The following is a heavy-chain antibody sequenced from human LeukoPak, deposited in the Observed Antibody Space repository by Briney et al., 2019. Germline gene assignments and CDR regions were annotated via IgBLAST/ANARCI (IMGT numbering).Heavy chain of an antibody. Sequence: GASVKVSCKASGYTFNAYNMYWVRQAPGQGLEWMGWINPNSGGTTCEQRFQGRLTMTRDTSINTAYMELSSLMSDDTAVYYCARGVGSSWFDPWGQGTLVTVSS. V-gene: IGHV1-2*02. J-gene: IGHJ5*02. D-gene: IGHD3-10*01. CDR1: GYTFNAYN. CDR2: INPNSGGT. CDR3: ARGVGSSWFDP.